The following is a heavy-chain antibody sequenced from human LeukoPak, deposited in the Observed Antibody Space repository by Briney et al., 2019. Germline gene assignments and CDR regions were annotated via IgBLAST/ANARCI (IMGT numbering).Heavy chain of an antibody. Sequence: SETLSLTCAVYGGSFSGYYWSWIRQPPGKGLEWIGSIYYSGSTYYNPSLKSRVTISVDTSKNQFSLKLSSVTAADTAVYYCARERFLDAFDIWGQGTMVTVSS. CDR1: GGSFSGYY. CDR2: IYYSGST. V-gene: IGHV4-34*01. J-gene: IGHJ3*02. D-gene: IGHD3-3*01. CDR3: ARERFLDAFDI.